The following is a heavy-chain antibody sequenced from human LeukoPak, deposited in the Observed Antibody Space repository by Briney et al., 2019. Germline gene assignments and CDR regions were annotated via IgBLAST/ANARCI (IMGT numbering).Heavy chain of an antibody. J-gene: IGHJ4*02. CDR3: ARDLSGSYSVDY. V-gene: IGHV3-30*03. Sequence: GRSLRLSCTASGFTFSAYNIHWVRQAPGKGLEWVAIVLYDGSDSYFADSVKGRFTISRYNSKNTLSLQMDSLRADDTAVYFCARDLSGSYSVDYWGQGTLVTVSS. D-gene: IGHD1-26*01. CDR1: GFTFSAYN. CDR2: VLYDGSDS.